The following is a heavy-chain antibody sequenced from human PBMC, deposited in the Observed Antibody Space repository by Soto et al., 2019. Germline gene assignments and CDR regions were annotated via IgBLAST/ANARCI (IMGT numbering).Heavy chain of an antibody. J-gene: IGHJ4*02. CDR1: GFTFSDYW. CDR2: IKFDVSEK. CDR3: VKDGGYCSSSTCYAPRNHYFDS. D-gene: IGHD2-2*01. V-gene: IGHV3-7*03. Sequence: PGGSLRLSCEASGFTFSDYWMSWVRQAPGKGPEWVANIKFDVSEKQYVDSVRGRFTISRDNSRSSLSLQMNSLRAGDTAVYYCVKDGGYCSSSTCYAPRNHYFDSWGQGTLVTVSS.